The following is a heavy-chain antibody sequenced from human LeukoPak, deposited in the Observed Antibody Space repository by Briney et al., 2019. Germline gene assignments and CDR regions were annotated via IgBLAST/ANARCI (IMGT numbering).Heavy chain of an antibody. CDR2: ISGSGGST. D-gene: IGHD4-23*01. CDR3: AKFGGGNSYYFDY. Sequence: GGALRLSCAASGFTFSSYAMSWVRQAPGKGLEGVSAISGSGGSTYYADSVKGRFTISRDNSKNTLYLQMNSLRAEDTAVYYCAKFGGGNSYYFDYWGQGTLVTVSS. V-gene: IGHV3-23*01. J-gene: IGHJ4*02. CDR1: GFTFSSYA.